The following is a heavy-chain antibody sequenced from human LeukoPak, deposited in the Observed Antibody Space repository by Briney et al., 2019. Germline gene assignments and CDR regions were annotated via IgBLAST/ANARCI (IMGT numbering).Heavy chain of an antibody. J-gene: IGHJ6*02. CDR2: INPNSGGT. V-gene: IGHV1-2*02. D-gene: IGHD3-10*01. CDR1: GYTFTCYY. Sequence: ASVKVSFKASGYTFTCYYMHWVRQAPGQGLEWMGWINPNSGGTNYAQKFQGRVTMTRDTSISTAYMELSRLRSDDTAVYYCARLLRSDYYGMDVWGQGTTVTVSS. CDR3: ARLLRSDYYGMDV.